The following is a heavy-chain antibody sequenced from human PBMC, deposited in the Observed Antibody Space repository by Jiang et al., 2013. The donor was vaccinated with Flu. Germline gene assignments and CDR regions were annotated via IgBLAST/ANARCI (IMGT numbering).Heavy chain of an antibody. CDR2: ISSSSSYI. V-gene: IGHV3-21*01. Sequence: VKPGGSLRLSXAASGFTFSSYSMNWVRQAPGKGLEWVSSISSSSSYIYYADSVKGRFTISRDNAKNSLYLQMNSLRAEDTAVYYCARAITMVRGALTYYFDYWGQGTLVTVSS. CDR3: ARAITMVRGALTYYFDY. J-gene: IGHJ4*02. D-gene: IGHD3-10*01. CDR1: GFTFSSYS.